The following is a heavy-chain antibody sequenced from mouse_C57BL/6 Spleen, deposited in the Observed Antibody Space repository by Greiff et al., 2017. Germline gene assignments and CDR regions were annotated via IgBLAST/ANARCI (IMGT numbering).Heavy chain of an antibody. CDR2: ISDGGSYT. CDR3: ARDPGTDAMDY. J-gene: IGHJ4*01. Sequence: EVMLVESGGGLVKPGGSLKLSCAASGFTFSSYAMSWVRQTPEQRLAWVATISDGGSYTYYPDNVKGRFTISRDNAKNNLYLQMSHLKSEDTAMYYCARDPGTDAMDYWGQGTSVTVSS. D-gene: IGHD4-1*01. V-gene: IGHV5-4*01. CDR1: GFTFSSYA.